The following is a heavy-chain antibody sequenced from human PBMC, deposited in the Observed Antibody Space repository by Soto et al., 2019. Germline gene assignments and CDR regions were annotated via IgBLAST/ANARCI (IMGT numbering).Heavy chain of an antibody. J-gene: IGHJ3*02. Sequence: VKVSCKASGYTFTGYYMHWVRQAPGQGLEWMGWINPNSGGTNYAQKFQGWVTMTRDTSISTAYMELSRLRSDDTAVYYCARDRVGYPVGDAFDIWGQGTMVTVSS. CDR2: INPNSGGT. CDR1: GYTFTGYY. V-gene: IGHV1-2*04. D-gene: IGHD6-13*01. CDR3: ARDRVGYPVGDAFDI.